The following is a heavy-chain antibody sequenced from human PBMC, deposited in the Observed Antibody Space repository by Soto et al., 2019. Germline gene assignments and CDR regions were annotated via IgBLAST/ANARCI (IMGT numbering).Heavy chain of an antibody. Sequence: PGGSLRLSCAASGFTLSSYAMSWVRQAPGKGLEWVSAISGSGGSTYYADSVKGRFTISRDNSKNTLYLQMNSLRAEDTAVYYCAKGLGYYYGSLVFFPWGQGTLVTVSS. CDR2: ISGSGGST. J-gene: IGHJ5*02. D-gene: IGHD3-10*01. CDR3: AKGLGYYYGSLVFFP. CDR1: GFTLSSYA. V-gene: IGHV3-23*01.